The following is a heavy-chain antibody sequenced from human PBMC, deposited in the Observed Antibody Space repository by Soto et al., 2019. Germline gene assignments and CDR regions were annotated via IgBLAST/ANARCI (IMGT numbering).Heavy chain of an antibody. Sequence: ASVKVSCKASGYTFTSYGISWVRQAPGQGLEWMGWISAYNGNTNYAQKLQGRVTMTTDTSTSTAYMELRSLRSDDTAVYYCARGRYYDSSAPGSDSFDIWGQGTMVSVSS. CDR1: GYTFTSYG. CDR2: ISAYNGNT. CDR3: ARGRYYDSSAPGSDSFDI. D-gene: IGHD3-22*01. J-gene: IGHJ3*02. V-gene: IGHV1-18*01.